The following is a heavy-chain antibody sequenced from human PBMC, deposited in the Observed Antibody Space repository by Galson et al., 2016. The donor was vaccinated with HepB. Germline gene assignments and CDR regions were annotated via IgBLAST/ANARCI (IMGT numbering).Heavy chain of an antibody. V-gene: IGHV1-18*01. CDR3: ARDRRRRGYDSSPYYTYYYGMDV. J-gene: IGHJ6*02. Sequence: SVKVSCKASGYTFTIYGISWVRQAPGQGLEWMGWISAHNGYTAYAQKLQGRVTMTTDTSTSTAYMEVRSLGSDDTAAYYCARDRRRRGYDSSPYYTYYYGMDVWGQGTTVTVSS. D-gene: IGHD5-12*01. CDR1: GYTFTIYG. CDR2: ISAHNGYT.